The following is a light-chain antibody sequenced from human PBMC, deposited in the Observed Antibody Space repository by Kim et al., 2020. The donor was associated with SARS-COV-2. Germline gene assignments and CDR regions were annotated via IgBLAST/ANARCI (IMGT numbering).Light chain of an antibody. CDR1: SGYSNSK. CDR2: VGTGGIVG. CDR3: GADHGSGSNFVV. V-gene: IGLV9-49*01. Sequence: LTCTLCSGYSNSKVDWYQQRPGKGPRFVMRVGTGGIVGSKGDGIPDRFSVLGSGLNRYLTIKNIQEEDESDYHCGADHGSGSNFVVFGGGTQLTVL. J-gene: IGLJ2*01.